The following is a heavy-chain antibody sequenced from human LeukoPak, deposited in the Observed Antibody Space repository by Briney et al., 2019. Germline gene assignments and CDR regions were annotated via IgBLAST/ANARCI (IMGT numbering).Heavy chain of an antibody. V-gene: IGHV3-23*01. CDR1: GFTFRTLA. J-gene: IGHJ6*02. CDR3: ANIMVRVAHYGMDV. CDR2: ISDNGRST. Sequence: PGGSLRLSCAASGFTFRTLAMNWVRQAPGKGLEWVSTISDNGRSTHYADSVKGRFTISRDNSKNTLDLQMNSLKDEDTAIYYCANIMVRVAHYGMDVWGQGTTVTVSS. D-gene: IGHD3-10*01.